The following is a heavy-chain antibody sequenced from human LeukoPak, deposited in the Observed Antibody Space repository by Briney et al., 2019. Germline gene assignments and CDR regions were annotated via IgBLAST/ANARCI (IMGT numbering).Heavy chain of an antibody. Sequence: ASVKVSRKASGYTFTGYYMHWVRQAPGQGLEWMGRINPNSGGTNYAQKFQGRVTMTRDTSISTAYMELSRLRSDDTAVYYCARLIRSYGRYYYYGMDVWGQGTTVTVSS. CDR1: GYTFTGYY. CDR3: ARLIRSYGRYYYYGMDV. CDR2: INPNSGGT. D-gene: IGHD1-26*01. J-gene: IGHJ6*02. V-gene: IGHV1-2*06.